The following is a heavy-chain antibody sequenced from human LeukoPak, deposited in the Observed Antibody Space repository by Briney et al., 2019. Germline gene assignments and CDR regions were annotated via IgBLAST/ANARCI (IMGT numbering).Heavy chain of an antibody. J-gene: IGHJ6*02. CDR1: GFTFSSYA. CDR3: ARDKEPYCSGGSCYRGLADYYYGMDV. D-gene: IGHD2-15*01. CDR2: ISYDGSNK. Sequence: GGSLRLSCAASGFTFSSYAMHWVRQAPGKGLEWVAVISYDGSNKYYADSVKGRFTISRDNSKNTLYLQMNSLRAEDTAVYYCARDKEPYCSGGSCYRGLADYYYGMDVWGQGTTVTVSS. V-gene: IGHV3-30-3*01.